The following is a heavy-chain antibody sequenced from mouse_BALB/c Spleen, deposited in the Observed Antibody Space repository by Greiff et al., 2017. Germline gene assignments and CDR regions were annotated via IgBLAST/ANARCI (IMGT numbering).Heavy chain of an antibody. V-gene: IGHV14-3*02. CDR1: GFNIKDTY. CDR2: IDPANGNT. D-gene: IGHD1-2*01. CDR3: ARVPITTGPDY. Sequence: DVKLQESGAELVKPGASVKLSCTASGFNIKDTYMHWVKQRPEQGLEWIGRIDPANGNTKYDPKFQGKATITADTSSNTAYLQLSSLTSEDTAVYYCARVPITTGPDYWGQGTSVTVSS. J-gene: IGHJ4*01.